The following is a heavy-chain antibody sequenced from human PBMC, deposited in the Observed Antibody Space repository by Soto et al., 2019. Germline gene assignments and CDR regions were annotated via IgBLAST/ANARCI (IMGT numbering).Heavy chain of an antibody. CDR1: GGSISSYY. D-gene: IGHD3-10*01. J-gene: IGHJ5*02. CDR3: ARLRTTMVRGPRGWFDP. V-gene: IGHV4-59*08. CDR2: IYYSGST. Sequence: SDTLSLTCTVSGGSISSYYWSWIRQPPGKGLEWIGYIYYSGSTNYNPSLKSRVTISVDTSKNQFSLKLSSVTAADTAVYYCARLRTTMVRGPRGWFDPWGQGTLVTVSS.